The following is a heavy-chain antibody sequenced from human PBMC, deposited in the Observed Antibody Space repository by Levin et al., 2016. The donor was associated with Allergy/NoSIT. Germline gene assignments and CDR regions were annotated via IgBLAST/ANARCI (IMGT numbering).Heavy chain of an antibody. CDR3: ARRQRTTYGTNWVIQYHGLDV. CDR1: GYNFANYW. D-gene: IGHD1-1*01. CDR2: IDPRDSHT. V-gene: IGHV5-10-1*01. Sequence: GESLKISCQGSGYNFANYWISWVRQMPGKGLEWMGRIDPRDSHTNYSPSFQGHVTISVDKSINTAYLQWNRLKASDTATYFCARRQRTTYGTNWVIQYHGLDVWGQGTTVTVSS. J-gene: IGHJ6*02.